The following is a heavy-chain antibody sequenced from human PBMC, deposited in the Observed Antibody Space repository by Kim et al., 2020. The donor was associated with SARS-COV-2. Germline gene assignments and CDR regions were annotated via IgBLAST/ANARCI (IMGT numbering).Heavy chain of an antibody. V-gene: IGHV3-49*04. Sequence: GGSLRLSCTASGFTFGDYAMSWVRQAPGKGLEWVGFIRSKAYGGTTEYAASVKGRFTISRDDSKSIAYLQMNSLKTEDTAVYYCTMDLRSFEDYYYDSRSKPPDAFDIWGQGTMVTVSS. CDR1: GFTFGDYA. D-gene: IGHD3-22*01. CDR3: TMDLRSFEDYYYDSRSKPPDAFDI. J-gene: IGHJ3*02. CDR2: IRSKAYGGTT.